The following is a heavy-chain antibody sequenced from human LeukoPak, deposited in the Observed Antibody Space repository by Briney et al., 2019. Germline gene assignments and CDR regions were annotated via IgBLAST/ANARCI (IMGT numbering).Heavy chain of an antibody. D-gene: IGHD2-2*01. CDR3: ARAVVPAASLYYYYYYMDV. CDR1: GYTFTSYD. CDR2: MNPNSGNT. J-gene: IGHJ6*03. V-gene: IGHV1-8*03. Sequence: ASVKVSCKASGYTFTSYDINWVRQATGQGLEWVGWMNPNSGNTGYAQKFQGRVTITRNTSTSTAYMELSSLRSEDTAVYYCARAVVPAASLYYYYYYMDVWGKETTVTVSS.